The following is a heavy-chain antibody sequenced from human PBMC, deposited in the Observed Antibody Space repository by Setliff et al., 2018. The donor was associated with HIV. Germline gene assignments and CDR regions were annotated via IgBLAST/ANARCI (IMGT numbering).Heavy chain of an antibody. CDR3: AREHCSGGRCNGFDI. Sequence: SETLSLTCTVSGGSISTSYWNWIRQPPGKGLEWIAYIYISGTTNYNPSLKRRVTISLDTSRNQFSLKLGSVTDADTAMYYCAREHCSGGRCNGFDIRGQGTMVTVSS. J-gene: IGHJ3*02. CDR1: GGSISTSY. V-gene: IGHV4-4*09. D-gene: IGHD2-15*01. CDR2: IYISGTT.